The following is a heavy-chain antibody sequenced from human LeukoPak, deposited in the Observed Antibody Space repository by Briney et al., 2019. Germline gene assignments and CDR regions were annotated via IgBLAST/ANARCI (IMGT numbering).Heavy chain of an antibody. CDR3: ARDALYSSSPNWYFDL. V-gene: IGHV4-61*02. Sequence: SQTLSLTCTVSGGSISSGSYYWSWIRQPAGKGLEWIGRIYTSGSTNYNPSLKSRVTISVDTSKNQFSLILSSVTAADTAVYYCARDALYSSSPNWYFDLWGRGTLVTVSS. J-gene: IGHJ2*01. CDR1: GGSISSGSYY. D-gene: IGHD6-6*01. CDR2: IYTSGST.